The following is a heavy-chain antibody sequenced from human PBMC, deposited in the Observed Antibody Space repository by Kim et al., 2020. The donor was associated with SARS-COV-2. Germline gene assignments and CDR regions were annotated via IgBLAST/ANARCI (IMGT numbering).Heavy chain of an antibody. V-gene: IGHV4-39*07. J-gene: IGHJ4*02. Sequence: SETLSLTCTVSGGSISSSSYYWGWIHQPPGKGLEWIGSIYYSGSTYYNPSLKSRVTISVDTSKNQFSLKLSSVTAADTAVYYCARGGSGGWGYWGQGTLVTVSS. D-gene: IGHD3-10*01. CDR3: ARGGSGGWGY. CDR2: IYYSGST. CDR1: GGSISSSSYY.